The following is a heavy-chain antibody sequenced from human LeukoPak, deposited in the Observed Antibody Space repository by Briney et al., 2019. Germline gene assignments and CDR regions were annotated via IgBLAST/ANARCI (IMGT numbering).Heavy chain of an antibody. Sequence: GGSLRLSCAASGFTFSTFGINWVRQAPGKGLEWVSYISSSSSTIYYADSVKGRFTISRDNAQNSLYLQMNSLRAEDTAVYYCAKDRFYDSSGYYSVLFDYWGQGTLVTVSS. CDR2: ISSSSSTI. V-gene: IGHV3-48*01. CDR3: AKDRFYDSSGYYSVLFDY. CDR1: GFTFSTFG. D-gene: IGHD3-22*01. J-gene: IGHJ4*02.